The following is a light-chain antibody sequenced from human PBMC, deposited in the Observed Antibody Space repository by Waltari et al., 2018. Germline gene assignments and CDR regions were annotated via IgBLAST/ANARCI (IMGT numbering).Light chain of an antibody. Sequence: DVVMTQSPLSLPFTLGQPASISCRSSQSLIYSDGNTYLNWFQPRPGHSPRRLIYTVSTTDTGVPYRFSGCGSGIALTLKIIRVEAAAVWVYYCLQGTPPPRTFGQGTKVEIK. J-gene: IGKJ1*01. CDR3: LQGTPPPRT. CDR2: TVS. V-gene: IGKV2-30*01. CDR1: QSLIYSDGNTY.